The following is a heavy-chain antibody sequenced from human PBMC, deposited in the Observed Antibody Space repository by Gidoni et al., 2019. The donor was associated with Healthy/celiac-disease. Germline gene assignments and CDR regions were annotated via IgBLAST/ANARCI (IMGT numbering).Heavy chain of an antibody. J-gene: IGHJ4*02. Sequence: QVQLVQSGAEVKKPGSSVKVSCKASGGTFSSYALRWLRQAAGQGLAWMGGIIPIFGKANYAQKFQGRVTITADESTSTAYMELSSLRSEDTAVYYCARAGESWSFGVGALPRDFYYFDYWGQGTLVTVSS. CDR1: GGTFSSYA. V-gene: IGHV1-69*01. CDR3: ARAGESWSFGVGALPRDFYYFDY. D-gene: IGHD1-26*01. CDR2: IIPIFGKA.